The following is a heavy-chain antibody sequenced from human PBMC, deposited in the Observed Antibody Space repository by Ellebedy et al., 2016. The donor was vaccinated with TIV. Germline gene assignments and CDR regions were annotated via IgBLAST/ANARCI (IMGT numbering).Heavy chain of an antibody. D-gene: IGHD3-10*01. CDR2: IRNDGNNA. J-gene: IGHJ5*01. V-gene: IGHV3-33*01. CDR3: ARLYGSGTYYLDP. CDR1: GFTFSSYG. Sequence: GESLKISCAASGFTFSSYGMHWVRQAPGQGLEWVAAIRNDGNNAYYADSVKGRFTISKENSTLYLQMNSLRAEDTALYYCARLYGSGTYYLDPWGQGTLVTVSS.